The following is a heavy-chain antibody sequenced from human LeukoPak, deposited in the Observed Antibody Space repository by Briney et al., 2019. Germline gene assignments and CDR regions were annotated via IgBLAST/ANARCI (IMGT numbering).Heavy chain of an antibody. V-gene: IGHV3-11*04. D-gene: IGHD3-10*01. CDR3: ARAPGSYRFDY. CDR2: ISSSGSSK. CDR1: GFTFSDYY. J-gene: IGHJ4*02. Sequence: SGGSLRLSXAASGFTFSDYYMTWIRQAPGRGLEWVSHISSSGSSKYYADSVKGRFTISRDNAKNSLYLQMSSLRVEDTAVYNCARAPGSYRFDYWGQGTLVTVSS.